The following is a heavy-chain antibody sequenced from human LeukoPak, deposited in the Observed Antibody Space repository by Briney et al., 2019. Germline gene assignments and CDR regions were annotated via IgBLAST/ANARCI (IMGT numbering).Heavy chain of an antibody. CDR1: GGSISSGGYS. J-gene: IGHJ5*02. D-gene: IGHD6-19*01. V-gene: IGHV4-30-2*01. CDR2: INHSGSI. Sequence: SQTLSLTCAVSGGSISSGGYSWSWIRQPPGKGLEWIGEINHSGSINYNPSLESRVTISVDTSKNQFSLNLGSVTAADMAVYYCARASQGSGWASWGQGTLVTVSS. CDR3: ARASQGSGWAS.